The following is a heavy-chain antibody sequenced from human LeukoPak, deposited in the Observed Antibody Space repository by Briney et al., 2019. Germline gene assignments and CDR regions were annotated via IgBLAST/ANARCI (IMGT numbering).Heavy chain of an antibody. D-gene: IGHD1-26*01. Sequence: GGSLRLSCTTSGFTFGTHTMHWLRQAPGKGLQWIGFIRSSGTTQYAASVKGRFTISRDNAKNSLYLQMNSLRTEDTAVYYCARRRIVGAFDYWGQGTLVTVSS. CDR3: ARRRIVGAFDY. CDR2: IRSSGTT. V-gene: IGHV3-69-1*01. CDR1: GFTFGTHT. J-gene: IGHJ4*02.